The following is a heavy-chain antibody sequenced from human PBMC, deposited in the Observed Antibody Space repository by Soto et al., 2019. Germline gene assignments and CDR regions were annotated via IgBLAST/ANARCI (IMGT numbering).Heavy chain of an antibody. Sequence: SETLSLTCSVFGGSISSNSHYWVWIRQPPGKGLEYIGNIYYNGDTDYNPSLKSRVTISVDTSKNQFSVKLNSVTAADTAVYYCARHESIVVVTAARGLDIWGQGTMVTVSS. J-gene: IGHJ3*02. CDR3: ARHESIVVVTAARGLDI. V-gene: IGHV4-39*01. D-gene: IGHD2-15*01. CDR1: GGSISSNSHY. CDR2: IYYNGDT.